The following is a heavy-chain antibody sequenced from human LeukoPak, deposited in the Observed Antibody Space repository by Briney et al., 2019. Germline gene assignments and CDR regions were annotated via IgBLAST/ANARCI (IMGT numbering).Heavy chain of an antibody. Sequence: ASVKVSCKAVGYTLTDYFIHWVRQAPGQGLEWMGWINPNSGATRYAQTFQGRVTMTRDTSIRAAYMDLNWLGFGDTAVYYCAKSRGELNFDYWGQGTLVTVSS. J-gene: IGHJ4*02. CDR2: INPNSGAT. CDR3: AKSRGELNFDY. D-gene: IGHD1-26*01. V-gene: IGHV1-2*02. CDR1: GYTLTDYF.